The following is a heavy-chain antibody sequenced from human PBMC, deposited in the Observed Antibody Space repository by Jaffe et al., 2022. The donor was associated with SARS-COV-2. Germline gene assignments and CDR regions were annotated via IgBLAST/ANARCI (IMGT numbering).Heavy chain of an antibody. Sequence: EVQLLDSGGDLLQPGGSLRLSCAASGFTFSSYAMSWVRQAPGKGLEWVSAITGTGDITYYADSVKGRFTISRDNSKNTVYLQMNSLRAEDTAVYYCARRATYDGGSFDYWGQGTPVTVSS. CDR3: ARRATYDGGSFDY. D-gene: IGHD5-12*01. J-gene: IGHJ4*02. CDR2: ITGTGDIT. CDR1: GFTFSSYA. V-gene: IGHV3-23*01.